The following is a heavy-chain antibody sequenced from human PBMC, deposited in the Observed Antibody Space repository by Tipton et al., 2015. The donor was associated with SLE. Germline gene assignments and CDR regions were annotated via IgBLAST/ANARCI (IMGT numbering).Heavy chain of an antibody. D-gene: IGHD2-15*01. V-gene: IGHV4-34*01. CDR2: SNPSGST. Sequence: TLSLTCAVYGGSFSGYYWSWIRQPPGKGLEWIGESNPSGSTNYNPSLKSRVTISVDTSKNQFSLKLSSVTAADTAVYYCARGRDIVVVVAATQKLDWFDPWGQGTLVTVSS. J-gene: IGHJ5*02. CDR1: GGSFSGYY. CDR3: ARGRDIVVVVAATQKLDWFDP.